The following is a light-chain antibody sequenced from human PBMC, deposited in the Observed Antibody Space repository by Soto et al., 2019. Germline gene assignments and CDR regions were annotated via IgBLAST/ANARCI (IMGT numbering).Light chain of an antibody. J-gene: IGLJ3*02. V-gene: IGLV4-69*01. CDR2: LNSDGSH. CDR1: SGHSNYA. CDR3: QTWDTGIQV. Sequence: QSVLTQSPSASASLGASVKLTCTLSSGHSNYAIAWLQQQPEKGPRYLMKLNSDGSHTKGDGIPDRFSGSSSGAERYLSISSLQSEDEADYYCQTWDTGIQVFGGGTKLTVL.